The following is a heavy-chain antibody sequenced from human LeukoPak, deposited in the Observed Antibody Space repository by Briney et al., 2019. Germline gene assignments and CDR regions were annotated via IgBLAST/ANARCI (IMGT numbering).Heavy chain of an antibody. V-gene: IGHV3-30*03. D-gene: IGHD3-22*01. CDR1: GFTFSNYG. CDR3: ARDGPSVGYYYDSSGYSNWFDP. Sequence: GGSLRLSCSVSGFTFSNYGMSWVRQAPGKGLEWVAVISYDGSNKYYADSVKGRFTISRDNSKNTLYLQMNSLRAEDTAVYYCARDGPSVGYYYDSSGYSNWFDPWGQGTLVTVSS. CDR2: ISYDGSNK. J-gene: IGHJ5*02.